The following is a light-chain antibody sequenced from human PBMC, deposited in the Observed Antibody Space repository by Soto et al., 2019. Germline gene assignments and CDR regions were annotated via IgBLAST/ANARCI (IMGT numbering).Light chain of an antibody. CDR2: GAS. CDR1: QSVSSN. J-gene: IGKJ1*01. Sequence: EIVMTQSPATLSVSPGERATLSCRASQSVSSNLAWYQQKPGQAPRLLIYGASTRATGIPARFSGSGSGTEFSLTTISQQTNFFTDYYCQQYNNRSWALGLRTKLVIK. CDR3: QQYNNRSWA. V-gene: IGKV3-15*01.